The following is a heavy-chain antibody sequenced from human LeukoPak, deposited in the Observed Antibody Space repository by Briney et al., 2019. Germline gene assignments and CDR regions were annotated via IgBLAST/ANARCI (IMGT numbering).Heavy chain of an antibody. V-gene: IGHV1-18*01. CDR1: GYTFTSYG. CDR3: ARVGAGVTMVRPPPGTWYFDL. J-gene: IGHJ2*01. CDR2: ISAYNGNT. Sequence: ASVTVSCKASGYTFTSYGISWVRQAPGQGLEWMGWISAYNGNTNYAQKLQGRVTMTTDTSTSTAYMELRSLRSDDTAVYYCARVGAGVTMVRPPPGTWYFDLWGRGTLVTVSS. D-gene: IGHD3-10*01.